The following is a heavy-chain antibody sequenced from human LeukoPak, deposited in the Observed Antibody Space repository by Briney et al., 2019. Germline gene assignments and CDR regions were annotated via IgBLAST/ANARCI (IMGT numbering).Heavy chain of an antibody. CDR1: GGSFSGYY. CDR2: INHSGST. V-gene: IGHV4-34*01. J-gene: IGHJ4*02. Sequence: SETLSLTCAVYGGSFSGYYWSWIHQPPGKGLEWIGEINHSGSTNYNPSLKSRVTISVDTSKNQFSLKLSSVTAADTAVYYCARGDYYDSSGYYLRLFDYWGQGTLVTVSS. CDR3: ARGDYYDSSGYYLRLFDY. D-gene: IGHD3-22*01.